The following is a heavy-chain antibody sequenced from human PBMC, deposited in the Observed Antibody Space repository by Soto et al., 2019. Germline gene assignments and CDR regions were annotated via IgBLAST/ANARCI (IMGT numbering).Heavy chain of an antibody. J-gene: IGHJ4*02. CDR2: FDAEDGAA. CDR3: ATDLFPDYADAWVTFRPADY. CDR1: GYTLTELS. V-gene: IGHV1-24*01. D-gene: IGHD3-16*02. Sequence: QVELVQSGAEVKKPGASVKVSCKVSGYTLTELSMHWVRQAPGKGLEWMGVFDAEDGAASYAQNFQGRVTMAVGPTNGTAYLGVTSLRSEDTAVYYCATDLFPDYADAWVTFRPADYWGQGTQVTVSS.